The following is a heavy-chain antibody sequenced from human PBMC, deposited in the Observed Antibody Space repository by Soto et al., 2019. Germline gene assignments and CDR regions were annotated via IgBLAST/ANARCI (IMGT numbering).Heavy chain of an antibody. J-gene: IGHJ4*02. Sequence: EVQLVESGGGLVQPGGSWRLSCVASGFTFITDNMNWVRQAPGKGLEWVAHISTSGTTRYYADSVKGRFTISRDNAKTSLYLQMDSLRNEDTAVYYCARFFGSGFDYWGQGTLVTVSS. CDR2: ISTSGTTR. D-gene: IGHD6-19*01. CDR1: GFTFITDN. V-gene: IGHV3-48*02. CDR3: ARFFGSGFDY.